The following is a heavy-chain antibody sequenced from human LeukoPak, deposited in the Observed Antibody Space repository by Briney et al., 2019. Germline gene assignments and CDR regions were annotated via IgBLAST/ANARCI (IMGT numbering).Heavy chain of an antibody. D-gene: IGHD5-18*01. CDR1: GGSISGYY. CDR2: INYSGST. CDR3: ARGLGGYSYGGIDY. V-gene: IGHV4-59*12. J-gene: IGHJ4*02. Sequence: SETLSLTCTVSGGSISGYYWSWIRQPPGKGLEWIGYINYSGSTNYNPSLKSRVTISVDTSKNQFSLKLSSVTAADTAVYYCARGLGGYSYGGIDYWGQGTLVTVSS.